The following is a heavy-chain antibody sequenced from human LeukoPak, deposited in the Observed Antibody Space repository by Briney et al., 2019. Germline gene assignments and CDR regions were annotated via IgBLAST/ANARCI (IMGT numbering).Heavy chain of an antibody. J-gene: IGHJ4*02. V-gene: IGHV3-7*01. CDR2: IKEDGSEK. CDR1: GFSFSSYW. Sequence: PGGSLRLSCAASGFSFSSYWMTWVRQAPGKGLEGVANIKEDGSEKYYVDSVKGRFTIFRDNARNALYLQMNSLRAEDTAVYYCARDSEFATDYYGSGSYSYWGQGTLVTVSS. CDR3: ARDSEFATDYYGSGSYSY. D-gene: IGHD3-10*01.